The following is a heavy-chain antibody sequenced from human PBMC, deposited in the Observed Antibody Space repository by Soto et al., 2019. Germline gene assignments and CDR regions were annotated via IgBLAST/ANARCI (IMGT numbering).Heavy chain of an antibody. CDR2: VIPIFGTA. CDR3: ASHGYCSSTSCYDGDY. CDR1: GGTFSSYA. D-gene: IGHD2-2*01. J-gene: IGHJ4*02. Sequence: QVQLVQSGAEVKKPGSSVKVSCKASGGTFSSYAISWVRQAPGPGLEWMGGVIPIFGTAKYAQKFQGRVSITADESTSTAYMELSSLRSEDTAVYYCASHGYCSSTSCYDGDYWGQGTLVTVSS. V-gene: IGHV1-69*01.